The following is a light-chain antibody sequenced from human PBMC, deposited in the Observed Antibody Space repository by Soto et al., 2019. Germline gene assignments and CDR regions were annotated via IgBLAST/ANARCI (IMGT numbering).Light chain of an antibody. CDR2: WAS. J-gene: IGKJ4*01. Sequence: IVMTQSPDSLAVSLGERATINCKSSQSILYSSNNKNYLAWYQQKPGQPPKLLIYWASTRESGVPDRFSGSGSGTEFTLTISSLQADDVAVYYCQQYYSAPFTFGEWTKVEIK. CDR3: QQYYSAPFT. CDR1: QSILYSSNNKNY. V-gene: IGKV4-1*01.